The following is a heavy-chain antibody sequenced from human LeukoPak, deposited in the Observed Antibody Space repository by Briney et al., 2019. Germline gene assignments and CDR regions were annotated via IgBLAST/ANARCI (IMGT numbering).Heavy chain of an antibody. V-gene: IGHV1-69*04. CDR1: GGTFSSYA. CDR2: IIPILGIA. J-gene: IGHJ4*02. D-gene: IGHD5-18*01. Sequence: SVKVSCKVSGGTFSSYAISWVRQAPGQGLEWMGRIIPILGIANYAQKFQGRVTITADKSTSTAYMELSSLRSEDTAVYYCARDGGGYSYGSPFDYWGQGTLVTVSS. CDR3: ARDGGGYSYGSPFDY.